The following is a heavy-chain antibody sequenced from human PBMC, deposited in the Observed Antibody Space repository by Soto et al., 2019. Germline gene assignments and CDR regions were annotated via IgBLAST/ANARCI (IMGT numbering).Heavy chain of an antibody. CDR2: IYYSGST. CDR3: ARRESSGWYSSFDY. Sequence: PSATLSLTCTVSGGSISSSSYYWGWIRQPPGKGLEWIGSIYYSGSTYYNPSLKSRVTISVDTSKTQFSLKLSSVTAADTAVYYCARRESSGWYSSFDYWGQGTLVTVSS. CDR1: GGSISSSSYY. J-gene: IGHJ4*02. D-gene: IGHD6-19*01. V-gene: IGHV4-39*01.